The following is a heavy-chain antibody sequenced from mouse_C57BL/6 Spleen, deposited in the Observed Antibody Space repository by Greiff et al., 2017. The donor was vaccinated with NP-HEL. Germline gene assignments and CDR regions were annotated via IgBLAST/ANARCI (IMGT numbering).Heavy chain of an antibody. CDR1: GYTFTSYW. V-gene: IGHV1-52*01. CDR2: IDPSDSET. CDR3: ARGGAQGDYYAMDY. J-gene: IGHJ4*01. Sequence: QVQLQQPGAELVRPGSSVKLSCKASGYTFTSYWMHWVKQRPIQGLEWIGNIDPSDSETHYNQKFKDKATLTVDKSSNTAYLQLSSLTSEDSAVYYCARGGAQGDYYAMDYWGQGTSVTVSS. D-gene: IGHD3-2*02.